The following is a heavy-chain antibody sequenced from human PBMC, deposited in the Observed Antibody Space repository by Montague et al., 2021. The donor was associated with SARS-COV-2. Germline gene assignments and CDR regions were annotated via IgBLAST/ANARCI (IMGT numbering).Heavy chain of an antibody. J-gene: IGHJ4*02. CDR1: GFTFSSYA. Sequence: PLRLSCAASGFTFSSYAMHWVRQAPGKGLEWVAVISYDGSNKYYADSVKGRFTISRDNSKNTLYLQMNSLRAEDTGVYYCARWDPQTLTLIGLRGKSASDYWGQGTLVTVSS. CDR3: ARWDPQTLTLIGLRGKSASDY. D-gene: IGHD4-23*01. V-gene: IGHV3-30-3*01. CDR2: ISYDGSNK.